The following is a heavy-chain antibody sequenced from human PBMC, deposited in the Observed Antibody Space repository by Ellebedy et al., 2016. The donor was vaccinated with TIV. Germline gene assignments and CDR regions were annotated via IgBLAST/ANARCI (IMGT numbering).Heavy chain of an antibody. V-gene: IGHV3-30*02. CDR1: GFTFSSYW. D-gene: IGHD3-22*01. CDR2: IRYDGRNK. CDR3: AKDDSSGFSS. Sequence: GESLKISCAASGFTFSSYWMSWVRQAPGKGLEWVAFIRYDGRNKHYAASVKGRFTISRDNSKNTLYLQMNSLRAEDTAIYYCAKDDSSGFSSWGQGTVVTVSS. J-gene: IGHJ3*01.